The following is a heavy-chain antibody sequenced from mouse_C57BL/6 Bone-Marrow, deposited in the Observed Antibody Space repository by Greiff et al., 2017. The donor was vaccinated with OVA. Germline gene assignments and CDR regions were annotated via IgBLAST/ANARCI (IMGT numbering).Heavy chain of an antibody. D-gene: IGHD2-3*01. CDR1: GYTFTDHY. Sequence: VKLQESGAEVVRPGASVKLSCKASGYTFTDHYINWVKQRPGQGLEWIARIYPGSGNTYYTEKFKGKATLTAEKSSNTAYMQLSSLTSEDSAVYFCARDDGYFFEYWGQGTTLTVSS. V-gene: IGHV1-76*01. CDR2: IYPGSGNT. CDR3: ARDDGYFFEY. J-gene: IGHJ2*01.